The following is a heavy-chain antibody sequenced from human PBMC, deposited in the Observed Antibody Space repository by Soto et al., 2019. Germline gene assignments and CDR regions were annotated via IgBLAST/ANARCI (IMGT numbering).Heavy chain of an antibody. D-gene: IGHD3-16*01. CDR1: FDSSRSGNKY. J-gene: IGHJ6*02. V-gene: IGHV4-30-4*01. Sequence: TLSLACTVSFDSSRSGNKYWSWIRQPPGKGLEWIGYIFSSGTTYYNPSLKSRLTMSLDTSQNQFSLKLNSVTDADTAVYYCARVPSPFDYYYAMDVWGQGTTVTVSS. CDR3: ARVPSPFDYYYAMDV. CDR2: IFSSGTT.